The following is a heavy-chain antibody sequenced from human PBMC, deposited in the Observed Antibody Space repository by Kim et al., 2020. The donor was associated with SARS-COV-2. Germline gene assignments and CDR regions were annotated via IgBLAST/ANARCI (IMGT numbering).Heavy chain of an antibody. CDR3: VRDEHGLH. Sequence: GGSLRLSCVASGFTFSNDGMHWVRQAPGRGLEWVAVVWNHGNNKYYAESVEGRFTISRDNSKNTLYLQMNSLRVEDTAVYYCVRDEHGLHWGQGTLVTVSS. V-gene: IGHV3-33*01. CDR1: GFTFSNDG. CDR2: VWNHGNNK. J-gene: IGHJ4*02. D-gene: IGHD4-17*01.